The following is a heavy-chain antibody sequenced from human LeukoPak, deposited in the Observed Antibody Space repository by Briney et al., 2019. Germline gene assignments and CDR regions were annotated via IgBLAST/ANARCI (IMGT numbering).Heavy chain of an antibody. CDR1: GFTFSSYW. CDR3: AREWFGELLEIYWHFDL. V-gene: IGHV3-7*03. Sequence: PGGSLRLSCAASGFTFSSYWMSWVRQAPGKGLEWVANIKQDGSEKYYVDSVRGRFTISRDNAKNSLYLQMNSLRAEDTAVYYCAREWFGELLEIYWHFDLWGRGTLVTVSS. J-gene: IGHJ2*01. D-gene: IGHD3-10*01. CDR2: IKQDGSEK.